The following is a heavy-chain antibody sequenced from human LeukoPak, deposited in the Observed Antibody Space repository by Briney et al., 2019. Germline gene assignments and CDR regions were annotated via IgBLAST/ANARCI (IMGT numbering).Heavy chain of an antibody. V-gene: IGHV4-4*07. Sequence: SETLSLTCTVSGGSISSSYWTWIRQPAGKGLEWIGRIYTSGSTNYNPSLKSRLTMSVDTSRNQFSLRLNSVTAADTAVYYCARECFSSICPYNNMHVWGQGTTVTVSS. D-gene: IGHD2-2*01. CDR1: GGSISSSY. CDR2: IYTSGST. CDR3: ARECFSSICPYNNMHV. J-gene: IGHJ6*02.